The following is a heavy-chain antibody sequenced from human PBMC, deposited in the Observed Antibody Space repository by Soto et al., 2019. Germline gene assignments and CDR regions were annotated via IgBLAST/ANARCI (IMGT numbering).Heavy chain of an antibody. CDR2: INHSGHT. J-gene: IGHJ4*02. D-gene: IGHD3-10*01. CDR1: GGSFSVYY. V-gene: IGHV4-34*01. Sequence: QVQLQQWGAGLLKPSETLSLTCAVYGGSFSVYYWSWIRQPPGKGLEWIGEINHSGHTNYNPSLKTRGTISVDASKNHFSLKLTSVTAAYTAVYYCARSGHLFDYWGQGTLVTVSS. CDR3: ARSGHLFDY.